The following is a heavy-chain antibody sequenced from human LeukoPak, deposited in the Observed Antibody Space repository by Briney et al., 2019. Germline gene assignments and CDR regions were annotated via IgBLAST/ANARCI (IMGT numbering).Heavy chain of an antibody. D-gene: IGHD6-13*01. Sequence: GGSLRLSCAASGFTVTSNYMSWVRQAPGKGLEWVSVIYSGGSTYYADSVKGRFTISRDNSKNTLYLQMNSLRAEDTAVYYCARGVIAADRLDYWGQGTLVTVSS. CDR1: GFTVTSNY. V-gene: IGHV3-53*01. J-gene: IGHJ4*02. CDR2: IYSGGST. CDR3: ARGVIAADRLDY.